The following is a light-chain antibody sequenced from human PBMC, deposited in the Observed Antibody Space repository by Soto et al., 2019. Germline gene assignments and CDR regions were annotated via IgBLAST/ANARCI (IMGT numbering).Light chain of an antibody. CDR2: GNS. J-gene: IGLJ2*01. CDR3: QSYDSSLSHVV. CDR1: SSNIGAGYD. Sequence: QPVLTQPPSVSGAPGQRVTISCTGSSSNIGAGYDVHWYQQLPGTAPKLLIYGNSNRPSGVPDRFSGSKSGTSASLAITGLQDEDEADDYCQSYDSSLSHVVFGGGTKLTVL. V-gene: IGLV1-40*01.